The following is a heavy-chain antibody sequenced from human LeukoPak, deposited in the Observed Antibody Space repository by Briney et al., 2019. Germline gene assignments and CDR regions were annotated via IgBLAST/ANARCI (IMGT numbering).Heavy chain of an antibody. Sequence: SETLSFTCTVSGGSISSADYYWSWIRQPPGKGLEWIGYIYYSGSTYYNPSLKSRVTISVDTSKNQFSLKLSSVTAADTAVYYCARGITGTPFDYWGQGTLVTVSS. V-gene: IGHV4-30-4*08. J-gene: IGHJ4*02. CDR2: IYYSGST. CDR1: GGSISSADYY. CDR3: ARGITGTPFDY. D-gene: IGHD1-20*01.